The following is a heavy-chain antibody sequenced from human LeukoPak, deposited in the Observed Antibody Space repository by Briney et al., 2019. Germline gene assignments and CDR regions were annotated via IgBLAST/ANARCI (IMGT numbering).Heavy chain of an antibody. V-gene: IGHV3-30*04. J-gene: IGHJ3*02. Sequence: GRSLRLSCAASGFTFSSHAMHWVRQAPGKGLEWVAVISYDGSNKYYADSVKGRFTISRDNSKNTLYLQMKSLRAEDTAVYYCARDRAYGDYRDAFDIWGQGTMVTVSS. CDR2: ISYDGSNK. CDR1: GFTFSSHA. D-gene: IGHD4-17*01. CDR3: ARDRAYGDYRDAFDI.